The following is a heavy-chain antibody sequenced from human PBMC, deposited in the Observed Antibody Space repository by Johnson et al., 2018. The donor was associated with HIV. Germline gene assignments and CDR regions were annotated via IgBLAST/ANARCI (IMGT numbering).Heavy chain of an antibody. CDR3: AKRLGYDSRGDQLDI. Sequence: VQLVESGGGVVQPGRSLRLSCAASRFTFSDYYMSWIRQTPGKGLEWVSYISSSGSTIYYADSVKGRFTISRDNSKNTLYLQMNSLRAEDTAVYYCAKRLGYDSRGDQLDIWGQGTMVPVSS. V-gene: IGHV3-11*01. CDR1: RFTFSDYY. J-gene: IGHJ3*02. D-gene: IGHD3-22*01. CDR2: ISSSGSTI.